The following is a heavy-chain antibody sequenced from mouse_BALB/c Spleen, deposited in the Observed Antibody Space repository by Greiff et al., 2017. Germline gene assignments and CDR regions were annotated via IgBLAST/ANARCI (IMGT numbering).Heavy chain of an antibody. CDR2: ISSGGSYT. CDR3: ARHRYDYDGAWFAY. D-gene: IGHD2-4*01. J-gene: IGHJ3*01. V-gene: IGHV5-6*01. Sequence: EVQLVESGGDLVKPGGSLKLSCAASGFTFSSYGMSWVRQTPDKRLEWVATISSGGSYTYYPDSVKGRFTISRDNAKNTLYLQMSSLKSEDTAMYYCARHRYDYDGAWFAYWGQGTLVTVSA. CDR1: GFTFSSYG.